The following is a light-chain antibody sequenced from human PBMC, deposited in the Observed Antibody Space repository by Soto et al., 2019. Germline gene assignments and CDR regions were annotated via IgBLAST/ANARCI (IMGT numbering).Light chain of an antibody. J-gene: IGKJ1*01. V-gene: IGKV3-20*01. CDR3: QQYGSSPRT. CDR2: AAS. Sequence: EIEMTQSPSTLSLSVGERATLSCRASQGITRWLAWYQQKPGKAPKLLIYAASSRATGIPDRFSGSGSETEFTLTISRPESEDFAVYYCQQYGSSPRTFGQGTKVDIK. CDR1: QGITRW.